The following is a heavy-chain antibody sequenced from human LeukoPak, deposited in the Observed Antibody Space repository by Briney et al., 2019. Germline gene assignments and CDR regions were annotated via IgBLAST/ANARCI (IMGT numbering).Heavy chain of an antibody. Sequence: GASVKVSCKASGYTFTGYYMHWVRQAPGQGLEWMGWISAYNGNTNYAQKFQGRVTMTTDTSTNTAYMELRSLISDDTAMYYCARAGDFYNYWGQGTLVTVSS. D-gene: IGHD2-21*01. CDR1: GYTFTGYY. V-gene: IGHV1-18*04. CDR2: ISAYNGNT. J-gene: IGHJ4*02. CDR3: ARAGDFYNY.